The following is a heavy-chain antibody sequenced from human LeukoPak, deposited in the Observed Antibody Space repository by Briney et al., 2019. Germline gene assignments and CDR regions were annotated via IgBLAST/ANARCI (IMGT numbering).Heavy chain of an antibody. CDR1: TFMFTRYA. J-gene: IGHJ4*02. Sequence: GGSLRLSCAASTFMFTRYAISWVRQAPGKGLERVARINGDGSETNYAGSVRGRFTISRDNSKNTLYLHMNSLRAEDTAVYYCAKERAGYTNPYYFDYWGQGTLVTVSS. CDR3: AKERAGYTNPYYFDY. D-gene: IGHD3-16*02. CDR2: INGDGSET. V-gene: IGHV3-23*01.